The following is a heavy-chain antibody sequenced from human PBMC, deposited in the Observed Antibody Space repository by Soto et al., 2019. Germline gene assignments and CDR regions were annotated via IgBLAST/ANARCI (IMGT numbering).Heavy chain of an antibody. CDR2: VYYSGST. CDR1: GGSISSYY. V-gene: IGHV4-59*01. D-gene: IGHD6-13*01. Sequence: SETLSLTCTVSGGSISSYYWTWIRQPPGKGLEWIGYVYYSGSTNYNPSLKSRLTISVDASKNQFSLNLSSVTAADTAVYFCASAETQQLVFDYWGQGILVTVSS. CDR3: ASAETQQLVFDY. J-gene: IGHJ4*02.